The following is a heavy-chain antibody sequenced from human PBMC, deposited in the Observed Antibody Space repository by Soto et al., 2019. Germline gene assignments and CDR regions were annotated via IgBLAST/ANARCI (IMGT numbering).Heavy chain of an antibody. J-gene: IGHJ3*02. CDR3: ASGDSSAIGGSDAFDI. CDR1: GGSISSGGYY. CDR2: IYYSGST. Sequence: SETLSLTCTVSGGSISSGGYYWSWIRQHPGKGLEWIGYIYYSGSTYYNPSLKNRVTISVDTSKNQFSLKLSSVTAADTAVYYFASGDSSAIGGSDAFDIWGQGTMVTVSS. V-gene: IGHV4-31*03. D-gene: IGHD3-22*01.